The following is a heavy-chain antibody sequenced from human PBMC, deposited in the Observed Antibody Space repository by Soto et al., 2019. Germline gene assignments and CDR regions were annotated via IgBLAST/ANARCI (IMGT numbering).Heavy chain of an antibody. J-gene: IGHJ6*02. CDR3: ARQSIAAPPVYYYYGMDV. CDR1: CGSISSSNW. Sequence: PSGTLSLTCAVSCGSISSSNWFSWVRQPPWKWLEWIGEIYHSGSTNYNPSLKSQVTISVDKSKNQFSLKLSSVTAADTAVYYCARQSIAAPPVYYYYGMDVWGQGTTVTVSS. CDR2: IYHSGST. V-gene: IGHV4-4*02. D-gene: IGHD6-6*01.